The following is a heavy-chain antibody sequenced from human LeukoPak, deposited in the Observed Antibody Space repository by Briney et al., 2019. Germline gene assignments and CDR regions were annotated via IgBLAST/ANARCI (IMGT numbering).Heavy chain of an antibody. CDR2: INPNSGGT. CDR1: GYTFTGYY. V-gene: IGHV1-2*06. Sequence: ASVKVSCKASGYTFTGYYMHWVRQAPGQGLEWMGRINPNSGGTNYAQKFQGRVTMTRGTSISTAYMELSRLRSDDTAVYYCARARWDYYGSGSPTYWGQGTLVTVSS. CDR3: ARARWDYYGSGSPTY. D-gene: IGHD3-10*01. J-gene: IGHJ4*02.